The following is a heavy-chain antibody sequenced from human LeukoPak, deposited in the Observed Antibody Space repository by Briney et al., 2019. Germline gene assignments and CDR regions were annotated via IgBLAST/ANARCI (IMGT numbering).Heavy chain of an antibody. V-gene: IGHV3-23*01. J-gene: IGHJ6*02. CDR2: INGNGGRT. Sequence: GGSLRLSCAASGFTFSNYAMTWVRQAPGKGLEWVSGINGNGGRTHYADSVKGRFTISRDNSKSTLYLQMNSLRAEDTAVYYCAKYMYGNYYYGMDVWGQGTTVTVSS. D-gene: IGHD2-8*01. CDR1: GFTFSNYA. CDR3: AKYMYGNYYYGMDV.